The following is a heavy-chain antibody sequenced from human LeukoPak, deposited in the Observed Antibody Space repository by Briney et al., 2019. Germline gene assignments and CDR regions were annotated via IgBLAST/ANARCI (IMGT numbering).Heavy chain of an antibody. CDR1: GFTFSTYA. D-gene: IGHD5-18*01. CDR2: FSGSSDTT. J-gene: IGHJ4*02. V-gene: IGHV3-23*01. CDR3: ATCYGFCAPWGY. Sequence: GGSLRLSCAASGFTFSTYAMSWVRQAPGKGLEWVSAFSGSSDTTYYADSVKGRFTISRDNSKSTLYLQMNSLRAEDTAVYYCATCYGFCAPWGYWGQGTLVTVSS.